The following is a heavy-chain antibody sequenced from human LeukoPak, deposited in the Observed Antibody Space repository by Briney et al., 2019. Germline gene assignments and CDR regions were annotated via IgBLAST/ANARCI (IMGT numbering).Heavy chain of an antibody. CDR2: IIPIFGTA. V-gene: IGHV1-69*05. CDR3: ARDQIQVWFMVGRFDY. CDR1: GGTFSSYA. D-gene: IGHD5-18*01. J-gene: IGHJ4*02. Sequence: ASVKVSCKASGGTFSSYAISWVRQALGQGLEWMGGIIPIFGTANYAQKFQGRVTITTDESTSTAYMELSSLRSDDTAIYYCARDQIQVWFMVGRFDYWGQGTLVSVSS.